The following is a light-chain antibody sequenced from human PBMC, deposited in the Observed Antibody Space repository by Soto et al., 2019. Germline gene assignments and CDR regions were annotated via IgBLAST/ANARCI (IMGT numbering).Light chain of an antibody. V-gene: IGLV2-14*01. J-gene: IGLJ1*01. Sequence: QSALTQPASVSGSPGQSITISCTGTSSDIGAYNYVSWYQQHPGKTPKLMIYEVHDRPSGVSNRFSGSKSGNTASLTISGLQAEDEADYYCTSYTSSSSYVFGTGTKLTVL. CDR2: EVH. CDR3: TSYTSSSSYV. CDR1: SSDIGAYNY.